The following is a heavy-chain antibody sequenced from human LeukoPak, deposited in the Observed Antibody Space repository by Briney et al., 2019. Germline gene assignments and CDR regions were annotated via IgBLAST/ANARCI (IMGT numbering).Heavy chain of an antibody. CDR3: ARAHPYYYDSSGYYPFDY. J-gene: IGHJ4*02. D-gene: IGHD3-22*01. V-gene: IGHV1-69*13. Sequence: SVKVSCKASGGTFSSYAISWVRQAPGQGLEWMGGIIPIFGTANYAQKFQGRVTITADESTSTAYMELSSLRSEDTAVYYCARAHPYYYDSSGYYPFDYWGQGTLVTVSS. CDR1: GGTFSSYA. CDR2: IIPIFGTA.